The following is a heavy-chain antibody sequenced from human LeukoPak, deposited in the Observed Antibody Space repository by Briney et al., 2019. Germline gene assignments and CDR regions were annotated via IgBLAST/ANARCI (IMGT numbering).Heavy chain of an antibody. CDR3: ARDLPPLDY. V-gene: IGHV3-30-3*01. CDR1: GFTFNTYA. Sequence: GGSLRLSCAASGFTFNTYAMHWVRQAPGKGLEWVALTSYDETNKQYADSVKGRFTISRDNSKNTLYLQMNSLRVEDTAVYYCARDLPPLDYWGQGTLVTVSS. J-gene: IGHJ4*02. CDR2: TSYDETNK.